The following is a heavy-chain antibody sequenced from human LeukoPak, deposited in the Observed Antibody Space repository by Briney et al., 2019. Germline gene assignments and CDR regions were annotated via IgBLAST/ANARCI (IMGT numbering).Heavy chain of an antibody. Sequence: GGSLRLSCAASGFTFSTYAMSWVRQAPGKGLEWVSAISGSGGSTFYADSVKGRFTISRDNSKNTLYLQMNSLRAEDTAVYCCAKDRHTSGWCYFDYWGRGTLVTVSS. CDR1: GFTFSTYA. CDR2: ISGSGGST. V-gene: IGHV3-23*01. J-gene: IGHJ4*02. CDR3: AKDRHTSGWCYFDY. D-gene: IGHD6-19*01.